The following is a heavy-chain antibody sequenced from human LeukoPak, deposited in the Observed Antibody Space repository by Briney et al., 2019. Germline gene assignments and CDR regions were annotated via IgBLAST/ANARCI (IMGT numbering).Heavy chain of an antibody. J-gene: IGHJ4*02. V-gene: IGHV4-30-2*01. CDR3: VTYYYGSSAPKRNY. Sequence: SQTLSLTCAVSGDSISSGDYSWTWIRQPPGKGLEWIGYIHHSGSTYYNPSLKSRVTISIDRSKNQFSLKLNSVTAADTAVYYCVTYYYGSSAPKRNYWGQGILVTVSS. D-gene: IGHD3-22*01. CDR1: GDSISSGDYS. CDR2: IHHSGST.